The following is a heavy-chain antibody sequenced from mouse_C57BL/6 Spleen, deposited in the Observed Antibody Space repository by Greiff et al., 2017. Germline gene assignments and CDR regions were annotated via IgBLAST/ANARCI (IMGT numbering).Heavy chain of an antibody. Sequence: QVQLKQSGPELVKPGASVKISCKASGYAFSSSWMNWVKQRPGKGLEWIGRIYPGDGDTNYNGKFKGKATLTADKSSSTAYMQLSSLTSEDSAVYFCARVTYYDYDYFDYWGQGTTLTVSS. CDR3: ARVTYYDYDYFDY. V-gene: IGHV1-82*01. CDR2: IYPGDGDT. CDR1: GYAFSSSW. D-gene: IGHD2-4*01. J-gene: IGHJ2*01.